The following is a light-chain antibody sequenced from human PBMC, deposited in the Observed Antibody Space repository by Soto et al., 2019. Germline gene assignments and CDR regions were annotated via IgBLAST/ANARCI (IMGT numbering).Light chain of an antibody. CDR3: QKYNNWPPVT. V-gene: IGKV3-15*01. J-gene: IGKJ3*01. CDR1: QSVYNN. CDR2: GAS. Sequence: EIVMTHSPSTLSVSPGERATLYCTASQSVYNNLAWYQQKPGQAPRLLIYGASTRATGIPARFSGSGSGTEFTLTISSLQSEDFAVYFCQKYNNWPPVTFGTGTKVDIK.